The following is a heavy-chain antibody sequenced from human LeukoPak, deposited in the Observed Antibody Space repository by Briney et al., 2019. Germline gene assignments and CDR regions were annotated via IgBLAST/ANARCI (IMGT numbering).Heavy chain of an antibody. CDR2: IYYSGST. CDR1: GGSLSSYY. V-gene: IGHV4-59*12. J-gene: IGHJ5*02. D-gene: IGHD4-23*01. Sequence: SETLSLTCTVSGGSLSSYYWSWIRQPPGKGLEWIGYIYYSGSTNYNPSLKSRVTMSVDTSKNQFSLKLTSVTAADTAVYYCARDQGGGYNWFDPWGQGTLVTVSS. CDR3: ARDQGGGYNWFDP.